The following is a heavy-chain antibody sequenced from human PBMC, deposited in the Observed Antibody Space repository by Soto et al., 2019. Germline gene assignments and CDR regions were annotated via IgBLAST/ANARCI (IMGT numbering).Heavy chain of an antibody. V-gene: IGHV3-30-3*01. CDR3: AKEEGVHFRIDW. Sequence: QVQLVESGGGVVQPGGSLRLSCAAFGFSFSSYSMHWVRQAPGKGLEWVAVVSYDGGLEYYADSLKGRFSISRDNSKNSLYLQMNGLRHEDTAVYYCAKEEGVHFRIDWCGQGTPVTVSS. D-gene: IGHD3-10*01. CDR2: VSYDGGLE. J-gene: IGHJ4*02. CDR1: GFSFSSYS.